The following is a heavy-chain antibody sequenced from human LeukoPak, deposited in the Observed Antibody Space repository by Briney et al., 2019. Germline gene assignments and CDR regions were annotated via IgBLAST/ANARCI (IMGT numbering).Heavy chain of an antibody. V-gene: IGHV4-34*01. D-gene: IGHD2-2*01. Sequence: SETLSLTCAVYGRSFSGYYWSWIRQPPGKGLEWIGEINHSGSTNYNPSLKSRVTISVDTSKNQFSLKLSSVTAADTAVYYCARVRWDCSSTSCRDYWGQGTLVTVSS. CDR1: GRSFSGYY. CDR2: INHSGST. J-gene: IGHJ4*02. CDR3: ARVRWDCSSTSCRDY.